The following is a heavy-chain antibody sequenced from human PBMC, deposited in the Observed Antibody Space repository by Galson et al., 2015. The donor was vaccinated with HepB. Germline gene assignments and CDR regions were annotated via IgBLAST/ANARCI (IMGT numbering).Heavy chain of an antibody. CDR1: GFTFSSYG. Sequence: SLRLSCAASGFTFSSYGMHWVRQAPGKGLEWVAVISYDGSNKYYADSVKGRFTISRDNSKNTLYLQMNSLRAEDTAVYYCARGGGVNYYYYYMDVWGKGTTVTVSS. CDR3: ARGGGVNYYYYYMDV. CDR2: ISYDGSNK. V-gene: IGHV3-30*03. D-gene: IGHD3-16*01. J-gene: IGHJ6*03.